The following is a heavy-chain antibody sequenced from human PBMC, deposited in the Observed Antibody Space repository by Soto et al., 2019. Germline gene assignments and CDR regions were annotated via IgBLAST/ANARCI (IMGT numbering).Heavy chain of an antibody. V-gene: IGHV1-69*01. Sequence: QVQLVQSGAEVQKPGSSVKVSCKAPGGNFSSNGIRWVRQAPGQGLELIGGIIPTFGTTNYAHKFRGRVTITADESTGTAYMELSSLRSDDTAVYYCAGASDSTWYNWLDPWGQGTLVTVSS. J-gene: IGHJ5*02. CDR2: IIPTFGTT. CDR3: AGASDSTWYNWLDP. D-gene: IGHD5-18*01. CDR1: GGNFSSNG.